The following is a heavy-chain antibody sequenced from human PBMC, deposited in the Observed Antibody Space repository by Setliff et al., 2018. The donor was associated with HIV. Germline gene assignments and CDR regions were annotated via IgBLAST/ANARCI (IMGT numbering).Heavy chain of an antibody. CDR3: ARRSASGYYDRGCFDY. Sequence: GESLKISCKGSGYSFTSQWIGWVRQMPGKGLEWMGLIYPGDSDTRYSPSFQGQVTISVDKSISTAYLQWSSLKASDTAIYYCARRSASGYYDRGCFDYWGQGTLVTVSS. CDR2: IYPGDSDT. J-gene: IGHJ4*02. CDR1: GYSFTSQW. D-gene: IGHD3-22*01. V-gene: IGHV5-51*01.